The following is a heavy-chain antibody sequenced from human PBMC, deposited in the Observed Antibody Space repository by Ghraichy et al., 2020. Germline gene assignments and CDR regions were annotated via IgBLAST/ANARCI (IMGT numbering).Heavy chain of an antibody. CDR2: ISGSGGST. CDR1: GFTFSSYA. Sequence: GGSLRLSCAASGFTFSSYAMSWVRQAPGKGLEWVSAISGSGGSTYYADSVKARFTISRDNSKNTLYLQMNSLRAEDTAVYYCAKPTTCGGSCSNLGALDYWGQGNLVTASS. D-gene: IGHD2-15*01. CDR3: AKPTTCGGSCSNLGALDY. V-gene: IGHV3-23*01. J-gene: IGHJ4*02.